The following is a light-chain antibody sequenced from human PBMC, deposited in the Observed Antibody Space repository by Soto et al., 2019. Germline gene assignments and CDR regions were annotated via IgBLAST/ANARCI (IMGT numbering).Light chain of an antibody. Sequence: QSVLTQPPSASGTPGQGVTISCSGSSSDIGSNTVNWYQQLPGTAPKLHIYFNNQRPSGVPDRFSGSKSGTSASLAISGLQSEDEAQYYCAAWDDSLNGPVFGGGTKLTVL. CDR1: SSDIGSNT. CDR3: AAWDDSLNGPV. V-gene: IGLV1-44*01. J-gene: IGLJ3*02. CDR2: FNN.